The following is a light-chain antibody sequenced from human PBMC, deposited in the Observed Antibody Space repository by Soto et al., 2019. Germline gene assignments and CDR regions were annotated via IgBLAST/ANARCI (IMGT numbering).Light chain of an antibody. CDR1: QSINKW. V-gene: IGKV1-5*03. CDR3: QQYSTFPVT. J-gene: IGKJ5*01. Sequence: EIQMTQSNSTLSASVVYSVTITCRASQSINKWLAWFKKRTGEDTKVMIYEAYNLERGVPSRFSGSVSGTEFTLTISRLQPDEFATYDCQQYSTFPVTCGQGTRLDIK. CDR2: EAY.